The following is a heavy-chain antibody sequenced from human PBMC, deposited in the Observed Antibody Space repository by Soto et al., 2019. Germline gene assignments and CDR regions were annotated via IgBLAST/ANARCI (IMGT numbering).Heavy chain of an antibody. D-gene: IGHD3-22*01. CDR3: AKDATVYYDSAPRGAFDI. V-gene: IGHV3-23*01. J-gene: IGHJ3*02. Sequence: EVQLLESGGGLVQPGGSLRLSCAASGFTFSSYAMSWVRQAPGKGLEWVSAISGSGGSTYYADSVKGRFTISRDNSKNTLYLQMNSLRAEDTAVYYCAKDATVYYDSAPRGAFDIWGQGTMVTVSS. CDR1: GFTFSSYA. CDR2: ISGSGGST.